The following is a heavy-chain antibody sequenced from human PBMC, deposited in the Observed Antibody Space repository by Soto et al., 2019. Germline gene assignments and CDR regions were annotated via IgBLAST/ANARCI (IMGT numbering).Heavy chain of an antibody. CDR3: ARTAYYYGMDV. Sequence: SETLSLTCTVSGGSISSYYWSWIRQPPGKGLEWIGYIYYSGSTNYNPSLKSRVTISVDTSKNQFSLKLSSVTAADTAVYYCARTAYYYGMDVWGQGTTATVSS. J-gene: IGHJ6*02. V-gene: IGHV4-59*01. CDR1: GGSISSYY. CDR2: IYYSGST.